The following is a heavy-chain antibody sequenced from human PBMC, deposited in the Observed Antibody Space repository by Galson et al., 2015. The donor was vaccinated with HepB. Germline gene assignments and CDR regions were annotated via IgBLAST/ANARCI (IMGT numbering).Heavy chain of an antibody. CDR2: ISWNSGSI. Sequence: SLRLSCAASGFTFDDYAMHWVRQAPGKGLEWVSGISWNSGSIGYADSVKGRFTISRDNAKNSLYLQMNRLRAEDTALYYCAKAPTDIVGATSFDYWGQGTLVTVSS. CDR1: GFTFDDYA. J-gene: IGHJ4*02. CDR3: AKAPTDIVGATSFDY. V-gene: IGHV3-9*01. D-gene: IGHD1-26*01.